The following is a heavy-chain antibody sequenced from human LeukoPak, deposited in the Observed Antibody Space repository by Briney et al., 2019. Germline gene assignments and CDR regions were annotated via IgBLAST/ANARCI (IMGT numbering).Heavy chain of an antibody. V-gene: IGHV1-69*04. CDR2: IIPILGIA. D-gene: IGHD4-17*01. CDR3: ARDTADPYYFDY. CDR1: GGTFSSYA. J-gene: IGHJ4*02. Sequence: SVKVSCKASGGTFSSYAISWVRQAPGQGLEWMGRIIPILGIANYAQKFQGRVTITADKSTSTAYMELSRLRSDDTAVYYCARDTADPYYFDYWGQGTLVTVSS.